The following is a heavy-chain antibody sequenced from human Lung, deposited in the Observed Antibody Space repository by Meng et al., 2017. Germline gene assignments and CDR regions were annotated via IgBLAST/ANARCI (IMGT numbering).Heavy chain of an antibody. CDR1: GGSISSDNW. CDR2: IYHSGST. D-gene: IGHD2-21*01. Sequence: ESGPARVSPSGTLSLTCAVSGGSISSDNWWSWVRQPPGKGLEWIGEIYHSGSTNYNPSLKSRITISVDKPKNQFSLTLSSVTAADTAVYYCTKNDFYCLGYWGQGTLVTVSS. V-gene: IGHV4-4*02. J-gene: IGHJ4*02. CDR3: TKNDFYCLGY.